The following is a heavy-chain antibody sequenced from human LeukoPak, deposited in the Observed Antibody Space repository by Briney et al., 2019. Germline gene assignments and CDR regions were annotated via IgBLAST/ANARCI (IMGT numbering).Heavy chain of an antibody. J-gene: IGHJ3*02. CDR2: ISYDGSNK. V-gene: IGHV3-30-3*01. D-gene: IGHD3-3*01. CDR3: ARDLPPLLTIYHAFDI. CDR1: GFTFSSYA. Sequence: PGRSLRLSCAASGFTFSSYAMHWVRQAPGKGLEWVAVISYDGSNKYYADSVKGRFTISRDNSKNTLYLQMNSLRAEDTAVYYCARDLPPLLTIYHAFDIWGQGTMVTVSS.